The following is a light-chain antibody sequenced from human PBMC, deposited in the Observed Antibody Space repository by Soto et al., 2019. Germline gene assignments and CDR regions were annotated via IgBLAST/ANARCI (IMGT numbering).Light chain of an antibody. CDR2: AAS. Sequence: AIQMTQSPSSLSAAVGDRVTITCRASQGIRNDLGWYQQKPGKAPTLLIYAASTLQSGVPSRFSGSGSGTDFTLTISSLQPDDFATYYCLQDYYYPFTFGPGTKVDIK. CDR1: QGIRND. V-gene: IGKV1-6*01. J-gene: IGKJ3*01. CDR3: LQDYYYPFT.